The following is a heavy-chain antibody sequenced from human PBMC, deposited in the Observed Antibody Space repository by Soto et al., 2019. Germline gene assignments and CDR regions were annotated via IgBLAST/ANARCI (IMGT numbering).Heavy chain of an antibody. CDR2: IYPGDSDT. CDR1: GYSFTSYW. Sequence: PGESLKISCKGSGYSFTSYWIGWVRQMPGKGLEWMGIIYPGDSDTRYSPSFQGQVTISADKSISTAYLQWSSLKASDTAMYYCARTKVGDCGGDCYQSHAFDIWGQWTMVTVSS. V-gene: IGHV5-51*01. J-gene: IGHJ3*02. D-gene: IGHD2-21*02. CDR3: ARTKVGDCGGDCYQSHAFDI.